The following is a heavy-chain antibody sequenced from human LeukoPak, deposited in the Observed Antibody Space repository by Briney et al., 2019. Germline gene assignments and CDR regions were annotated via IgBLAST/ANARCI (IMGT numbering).Heavy chain of an antibody. Sequence: PSETLSLTCTVSGGSISGYYWSWIRQPPGKGLEWIGYIYSSGTPNYTPSLKSRVTISVDTSKNQFSLMLKSVTAADTAVYYCARRVAVVGSNWFDPWGQGTLVTVSS. J-gene: IGHJ5*02. D-gene: IGHD6-13*01. CDR2: IYSSGTP. CDR1: GGSISGYY. V-gene: IGHV4-59*01. CDR3: ARRVAVVGSNWFDP.